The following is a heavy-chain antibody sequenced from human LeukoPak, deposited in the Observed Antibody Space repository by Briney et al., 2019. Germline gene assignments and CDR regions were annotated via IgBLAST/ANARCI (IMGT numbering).Heavy chain of an antibody. Sequence: GGSLRLSCAASGFTFSSYSMNWVRQAPGKGLEWVSSISSSSSYIYYADSVKGRFTISRDNAKNSLYLQMNSLRAEDTAVYYCAKAHGSDYGDHKIWGQGTLVTVSS. CDR3: AKAHGSDYGDHKI. J-gene: IGHJ4*02. CDR2: ISSSSSYI. CDR1: GFTFSSYS. D-gene: IGHD4-17*01. V-gene: IGHV3-21*04.